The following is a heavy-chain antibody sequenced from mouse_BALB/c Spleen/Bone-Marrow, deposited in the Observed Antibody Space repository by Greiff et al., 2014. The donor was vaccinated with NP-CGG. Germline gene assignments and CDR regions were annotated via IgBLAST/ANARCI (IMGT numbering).Heavy chain of an antibody. CDR1: GYTFTDYA. CDR2: INTYFGDI. CDR3: ARGYSNNYAIDY. V-gene: IGHV1S137*01. D-gene: IGHD2-5*01. J-gene: IGHJ4*01. Sequence: QVQLQQPGAELVRPGVSVKISCKGSGYTFTDYAMHWVKQSHAESLEWIGVINTYFGDISYNQKFKGKATIAVDKTSRTVYMELARLTAEDSAIYYCARGYSNNYAIDYWGQGTSVTVSS.